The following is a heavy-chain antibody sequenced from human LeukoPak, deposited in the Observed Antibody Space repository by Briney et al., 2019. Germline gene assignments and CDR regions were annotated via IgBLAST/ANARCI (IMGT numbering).Heavy chain of an antibody. J-gene: IGHJ4*02. D-gene: IGHD2-2*01. CDR2: INHSGST. CDR1: VGSFSGYY. V-gene: IGHV4-34*01. CDR3: ARCDFTSHSPCDY. Sequence: SETLSLTCAVYVGSFSGYYWSWIRQPPGKGLVWIGEINHSGSTNYNQSLKSRVTISVDTSKNQFSLKLSSVTAADTAVYYCARCDFTSHSPCDYWGQGTLVTVSS.